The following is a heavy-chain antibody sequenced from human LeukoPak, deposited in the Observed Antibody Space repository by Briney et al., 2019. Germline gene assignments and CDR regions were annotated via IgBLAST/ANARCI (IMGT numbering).Heavy chain of an antibody. CDR3: ARDSGNYYSPSDY. J-gene: IGHJ4*02. V-gene: IGHV1-18*04. Sequence: ASVKVSCKASGYTFMNYGIIWVRQAPGQGLEWMGRISAYNGNTNFAQKLQDRVTMTTDTSTTTAYMELRSLRSDDTAVYYCARDSGNYYSPSDYWGQGTLVTVSS. CDR2: ISAYNGNT. D-gene: IGHD1-26*01. CDR1: GYTFMNYG.